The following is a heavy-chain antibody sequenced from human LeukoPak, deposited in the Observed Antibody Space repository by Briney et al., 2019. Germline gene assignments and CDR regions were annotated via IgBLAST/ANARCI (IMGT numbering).Heavy chain of an antibody. CDR1: GFTFGSYA. Sequence: PGGSLRLSCAGSGFTFGSYAMSWVRQAPGKGLEWVSAISGSGDDTYYADPVKGRFTISSDNSKNTLFLQMNSLRADDKAVYYCAKMRSYYYYMDVWGKGTTVAVSS. V-gene: IGHV3-23*01. CDR2: ISGSGDDT. J-gene: IGHJ6*03. CDR3: AKMRSYYYYMDV.